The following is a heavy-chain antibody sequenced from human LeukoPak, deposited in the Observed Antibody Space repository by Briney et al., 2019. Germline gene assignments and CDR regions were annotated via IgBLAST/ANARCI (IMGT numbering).Heavy chain of an antibody. CDR2: INPNSGGT. V-gene: IGHV1-2*02. J-gene: IGHJ4*02. CDR3: ARDSSLLWFGDLGFDY. Sequence: VASVKVSCKASGYTFTGYYMHWVRQAPGQGLEWMGWINPNSGGTNYAQKFQGRVTMTRDTSISTAYMELSRLRSDDTAVYYCARDSSLLWFGDLGFDYWGQGTLVTVYS. CDR1: GYTFTGYY. D-gene: IGHD3-10*01.